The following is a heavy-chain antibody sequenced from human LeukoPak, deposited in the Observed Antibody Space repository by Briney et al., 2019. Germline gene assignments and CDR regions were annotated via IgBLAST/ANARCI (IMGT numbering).Heavy chain of an antibody. Sequence: GGSLRLSCAASGFTFSNYGMHWVRQAPGNRLEWVAFIRYDGSNIYYADSVKGRFTISRDNSKNTLYLQMNSLRAGDTAVYYCAKVGTVYFPLDFWGQGTLVTVSS. CDR3: AKVGTVYFPLDF. CDR2: IRYDGSNI. V-gene: IGHV3-30*02. CDR1: GFTFSNYG. J-gene: IGHJ4*02. D-gene: IGHD2/OR15-2a*01.